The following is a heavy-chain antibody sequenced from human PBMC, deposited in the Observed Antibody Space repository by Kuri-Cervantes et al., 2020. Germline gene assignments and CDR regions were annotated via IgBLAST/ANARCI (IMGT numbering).Heavy chain of an antibody. Sequence: GESLKISCAASGFTFSTYWMHWVRQPPGKGLVWVSRINGDGITTSYADSVKGRFTISRDNAKNTLYLQMNSLRDEDAAVYYCARDASLTTTHLFRYWGQGSLVTVSS. V-gene: IGHV3-74*01. CDR3: ARDASLTTTHLFRY. CDR2: INGDGITT. J-gene: IGHJ4*02. D-gene: IGHD4-17*01. CDR1: GFTFSTYW.